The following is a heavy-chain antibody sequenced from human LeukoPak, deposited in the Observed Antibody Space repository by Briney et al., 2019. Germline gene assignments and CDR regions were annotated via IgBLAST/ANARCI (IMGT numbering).Heavy chain of an antibody. Sequence: GGSLRLSCAASGFTFSSYAMSWVRQAPGKGLEWVANIKQDGSEKYYVDSVKGRFTISRDNAKNSLYLQMNSLRAEDTAVYYCARDAPDLVPDAFDIWGQGTMVTVSS. J-gene: IGHJ3*02. V-gene: IGHV3-7*01. CDR1: GFTFSSYA. D-gene: IGHD3-10*01. CDR2: IKQDGSEK. CDR3: ARDAPDLVPDAFDI.